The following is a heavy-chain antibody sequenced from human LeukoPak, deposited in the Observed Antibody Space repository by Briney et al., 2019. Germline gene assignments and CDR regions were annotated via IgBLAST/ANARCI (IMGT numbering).Heavy chain of an antibody. CDR2: ISSSSSYI. Sequence: GGSLRLSCAASGFTFSSYSMNWVRQAPGKGLEWVSSISSSSSYIYYADSVKGRFTISRDNAKSSLYLQMNSLRAEDTAVYYCARVHSHYAFDIWGQGTMVTVSS. D-gene: IGHD6-13*01. V-gene: IGHV3-21*01. CDR1: GFTFSSYS. J-gene: IGHJ3*02. CDR3: ARVHSHYAFDI.